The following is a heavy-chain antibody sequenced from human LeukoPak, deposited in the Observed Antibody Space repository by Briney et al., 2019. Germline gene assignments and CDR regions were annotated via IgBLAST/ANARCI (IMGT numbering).Heavy chain of an antibody. CDR1: GFTFSSYA. Sequence: GGSLRLSCAASGFTFSSYAMSWVRQAPGKGLEWVSAIIDCGGNSFYPDSVKGRFTISRDNCKNTLYVQMNSLGAEDTAVYYCVTDGGLLLYYFTYWGQGTLVPVST. V-gene: IGHV3-23*01. CDR2: IIDCGGNS. CDR3: VTDGGLLLYYFTY. D-gene: IGHD3-16*01. J-gene: IGHJ1*01.